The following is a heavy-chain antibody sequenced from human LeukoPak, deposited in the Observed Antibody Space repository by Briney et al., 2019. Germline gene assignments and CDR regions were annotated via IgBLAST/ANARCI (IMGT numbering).Heavy chain of an antibody. Sequence: ASVKVSCKVSGYTLTELSMHWVRQAPGKGLEWMGGFDPEDGETIYAQKFQGRVTMTEDTSTDTAYMELSSLRSEDTAVYYCATAVAGTPPYYYGMDVWGQGTTVTVSS. CDR3: ATAVAGTPPYYYGMDV. CDR2: FDPEDGET. V-gene: IGHV1-24*01. D-gene: IGHD6-19*01. CDR1: GYTLTELS. J-gene: IGHJ6*02.